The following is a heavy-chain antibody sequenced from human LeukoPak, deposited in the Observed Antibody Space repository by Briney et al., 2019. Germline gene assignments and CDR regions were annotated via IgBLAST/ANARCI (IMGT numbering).Heavy chain of an antibody. CDR3: AREYIRNYYDSRGHDNWFDP. J-gene: IGHJ5*02. V-gene: IGHV1-18*01. CDR2: ISAYNGNT. Sequence: ASVKVSCKASGYTFTSYGISWVRQAPGQGLEWMGWISAYNGNTNYAQKLQGRVTMTTDTSTSTAYMELRSLRSDDTAVYYCAREYIRNYYDSRGHDNWFDPWGQGTLVTVSS. CDR1: GYTFTSYG. D-gene: IGHD3-22*01.